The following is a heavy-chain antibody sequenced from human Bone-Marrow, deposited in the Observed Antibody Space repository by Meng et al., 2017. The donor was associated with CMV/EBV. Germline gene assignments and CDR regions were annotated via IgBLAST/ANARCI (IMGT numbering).Heavy chain of an antibody. CDR2: IRNDGSNK. CDR1: GFTFSSYA. D-gene: IGHD6-13*01. J-gene: IGHJ4*02. Sequence: GGSLRLSCAASGFTFSSYAMHWVRQAPGKGLEWVAFIRNDGSNKYYIDSVKGRFTISRDNSKNTLYLQMNSLRAEDTAVYYCAKISIKAAGGYWGQGTLVTVSS. V-gene: IGHV3-30*02. CDR3: AKISIKAAGGY.